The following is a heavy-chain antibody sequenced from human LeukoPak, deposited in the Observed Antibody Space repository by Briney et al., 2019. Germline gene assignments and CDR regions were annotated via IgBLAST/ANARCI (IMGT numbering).Heavy chain of an antibody. CDR1: GYTFTSYG. D-gene: IGHD3-10*01. J-gene: IGHJ4*02. CDR2: ISAYNGNT. CDR3: ARDSPMVRASDKDY. V-gene: IGHV1-18*01. Sequence: ASVKVSCTASGYTFTSYGISWVRQAPGQGLEWMGWISAYNGNTNYAQKLQGRVTMTTDTSTSTAYMELRSLRSDDTAVYYCARDSPMVRASDKDYWGQGTLVTVSS.